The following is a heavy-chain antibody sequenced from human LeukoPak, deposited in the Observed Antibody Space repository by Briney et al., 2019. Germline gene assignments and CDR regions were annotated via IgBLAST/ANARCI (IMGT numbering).Heavy chain of an antibody. V-gene: IGHV3-21*05. D-gene: IGHD1-20*01. CDR3: ARDHNWAFDD. CDR1: GFTFSAYS. CDR2: IGFGSGFM. Sequence: SGGSLRLSCAASGFTFSAYSMNWVRQAPGRGLEWISYIGFGSGFMSYADSVKGRFTISSDTARNSLYLQMNSLRAEDTAVYYCARDHNWAFDDWGQGTLVTVSS. J-gene: IGHJ4*02.